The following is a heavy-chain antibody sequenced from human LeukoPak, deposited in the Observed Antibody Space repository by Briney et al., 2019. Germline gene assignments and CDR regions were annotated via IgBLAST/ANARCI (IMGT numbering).Heavy chain of an antibody. CDR3: AKSALGGSGSYFDY. CDR2: IRYDGSNK. Sequence: GGSLRLSCVASGFTFSSHSMNWVRQAPGKGLEWVAFIRYDGSNKYYADSVKGRFTISRDNSKNTLYLQMNSLRAEDTAVYYCAKSALGGSGSYFDYWGQGTLVTVSS. D-gene: IGHD3-10*01. J-gene: IGHJ4*02. CDR1: GFTFSSHS. V-gene: IGHV3-30*02.